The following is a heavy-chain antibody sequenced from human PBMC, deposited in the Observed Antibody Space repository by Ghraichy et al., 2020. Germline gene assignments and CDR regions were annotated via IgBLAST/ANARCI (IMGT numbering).Heavy chain of an antibody. Sequence: ASVKVSCKASGYTFTGYGITWVRQAPGQGLEWMGWIGAYSDNTNYARKLQGRVTMPTDTSTNTAYMELRTLRSDDTAVYYCARAGESTWHNYGLDVWGQGTTVTVSS. CDR2: IGAYSDNT. V-gene: IGHV1-18*01. D-gene: IGHD2/OR15-2a*01. J-gene: IGHJ6*02. CDR3: ARAGESTWHNYGLDV. CDR1: GYTFTGYG.